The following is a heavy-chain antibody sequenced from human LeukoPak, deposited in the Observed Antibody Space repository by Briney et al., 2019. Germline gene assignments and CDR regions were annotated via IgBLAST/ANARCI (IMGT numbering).Heavy chain of an antibody. J-gene: IGHJ6*02. D-gene: IGHD5-18*01. CDR2: IWYDGSNK. V-gene: IGHV3-33*08. CDR3: AREGDTAMVPWYYYYGMDV. CDR1: GFTFSFYG. Sequence: PGRSLRLSCAASGFTFSFYGMHWVRQAPGKGLEWVAVIWYDGSNKYYADSVKGRFTISRDNSKNTLYLQMNSLRAEDTAVYYCAREGDTAMVPWYYYYGMDVWGQGTTVTVSS.